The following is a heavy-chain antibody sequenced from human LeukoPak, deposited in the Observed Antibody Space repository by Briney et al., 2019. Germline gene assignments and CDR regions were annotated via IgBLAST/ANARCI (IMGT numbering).Heavy chain of an antibody. CDR1: GFTFSSYS. Sequence: GGFLRLSCAASGFTFSSYSMNWVRQAPGKGLEWVSSISSSSSYIYYADSVKGRFTISRDNAKNSLYLQMNSLRAEDTAVYYCARVGGYSSSFDYWGQGTLVTVSS. J-gene: IGHJ4*02. CDR3: ARVGGYSSSFDY. CDR2: ISSSSSYI. D-gene: IGHD6-13*01. V-gene: IGHV3-21*01.